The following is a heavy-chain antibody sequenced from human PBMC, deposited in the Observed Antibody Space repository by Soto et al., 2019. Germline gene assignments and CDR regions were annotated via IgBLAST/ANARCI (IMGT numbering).Heavy chain of an antibody. CDR3: AREDGGGPFDF. CDR2: ISGHGGDI. J-gene: IGHJ4*02. V-gene: IGHV3-23*01. D-gene: IGHD2-15*01. Sequence: EVQLLEFGGGLVRPGGSLRLSCAASGFIFSSYAMHWVRQAPGKGLEWVSGISGHGGDIYYADSMKGRFTISRDTATSTLYLQMDSLRADDTAVYYCAREDGGGPFDFWGQGTLVTVSS. CDR1: GFIFSSYA.